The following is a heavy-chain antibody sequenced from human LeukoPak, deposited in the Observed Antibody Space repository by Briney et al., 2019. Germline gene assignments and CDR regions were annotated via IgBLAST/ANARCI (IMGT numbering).Heavy chain of an antibody. Sequence: SETLSLTCTVSGGSIRSGGYYWSWIRQHPGKGLEWIGYIYYSGRTYYNPSLESRVTISVDTSKNQFSLKLSSVTAADTAVYYCARGGDYGDRNTFDYWGQGTLVTVSS. J-gene: IGHJ4*02. D-gene: IGHD4-17*01. CDR2: IYYSGRT. CDR3: ARGGDYGDRNTFDY. V-gene: IGHV4-31*03. CDR1: GGSIRSGGYY.